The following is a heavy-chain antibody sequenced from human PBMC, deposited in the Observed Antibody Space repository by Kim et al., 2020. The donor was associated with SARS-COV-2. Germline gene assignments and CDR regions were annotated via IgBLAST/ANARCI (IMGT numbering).Heavy chain of an antibody. CDR2: ISSSGSTI. V-gene: IGHV3-48*03. Sequence: GGSLRLSCAASGFTFSSYEMNWVRQAPGKGLEWVSYISSSGSTIYYADSVKGRFTISRDNAKNSLYLQMNSLRAEDTAVYYCARDSGYSGYDFLRYYYGMDVWGQGTTVTVSS. J-gene: IGHJ6*02. CDR1: GFTFSSYE. CDR3: ARDSGYSGYDFLRYYYGMDV. D-gene: IGHD5-12*01.